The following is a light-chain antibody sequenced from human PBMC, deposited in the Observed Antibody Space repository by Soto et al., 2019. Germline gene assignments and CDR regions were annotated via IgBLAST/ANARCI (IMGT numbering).Light chain of an antibody. Sequence: EIVMTQSPATLSVSPGERATLSCLASQSVSSNVAWYQQKPGQAPRLLIYGASTRATGITARFSGSGSGTEFTLTISSLQSEDFAVYYCQQDNNWPPWTFGQGTKVEIK. J-gene: IGKJ1*01. CDR2: GAS. CDR3: QQDNNWPPWT. CDR1: QSVSSN. V-gene: IGKV3-15*01.